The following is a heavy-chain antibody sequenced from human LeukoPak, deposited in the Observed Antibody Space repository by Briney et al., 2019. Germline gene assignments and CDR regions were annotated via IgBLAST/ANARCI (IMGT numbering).Heavy chain of an antibody. Sequence: GGSLRLSCAASGFTFSDYAIHWVRQAPGKGLDWVAVISSDGSNKYYADSLKGRFTISRDNSKNTLYLQANSLRVEDTAVYYCARADFDWLLPDNWGQGTLVTVSS. J-gene: IGHJ4*02. D-gene: IGHD3-9*01. CDR2: ISSDGSNK. CDR1: GFTFSDYA. V-gene: IGHV3-30-3*01. CDR3: ARADFDWLLPDN.